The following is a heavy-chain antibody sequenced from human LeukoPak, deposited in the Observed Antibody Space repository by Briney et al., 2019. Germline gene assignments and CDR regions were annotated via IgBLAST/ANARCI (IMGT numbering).Heavy chain of an antibody. D-gene: IGHD4/OR15-4a*01. CDR1: GGSISAYY. J-gene: IGHJ3*02. CDR3: ASAPFRGTNSRGAFDI. Sequence: SETLSLTCTVSGGSISAYYWSWIRQPPGKGLEWIGYISYSGSTYYNPSLESRVTISIDTSKNQFSLMLTSVTAADTAVYYCASAPFRGTNSRGAFDIWGQGTMVTVCS. V-gene: IGHV4-59*01. CDR2: ISYSGST.